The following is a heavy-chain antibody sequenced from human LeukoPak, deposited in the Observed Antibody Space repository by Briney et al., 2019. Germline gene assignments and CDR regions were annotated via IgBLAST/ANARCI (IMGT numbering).Heavy chain of an antibody. J-gene: IGHJ4*02. V-gene: IGHV4-34*01. Sequence: SETLSLTCALYVGSFSDCYWTWIPQPPGKGREWIVENYHSGSTTYNTSLKSRVTMSVDTSKNQFSLKLSSVTAADTAVYYCARVPHYSLWTARMFFDSWGQGTLVTVSS. CDR1: VGSFSDCY. D-gene: IGHD3/OR15-3a*01. CDR2: NYHSGST. CDR3: ARVPHYSLWTARMFFDS.